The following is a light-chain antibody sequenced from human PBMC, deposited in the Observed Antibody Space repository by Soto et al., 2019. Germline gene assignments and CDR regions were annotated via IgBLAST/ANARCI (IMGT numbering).Light chain of an antibody. CDR3: HQYNSYWM. CDR2: KTS. J-gene: IGKJ1*01. V-gene: IGKV1-5*03. Sequence: DTHSTHSPSTLYASVGDIVSITCRASQSIGSWLGWYQQKPGKAPKLLIYKTSILENGVPSRFSGSGSGTEFTLSISSLQPDDFATYYCHQYNSYWMFGQGTKVDIK. CDR1: QSIGSW.